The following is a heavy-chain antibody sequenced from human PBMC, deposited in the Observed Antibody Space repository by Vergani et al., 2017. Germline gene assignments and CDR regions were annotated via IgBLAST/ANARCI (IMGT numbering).Heavy chain of an antibody. J-gene: IGHJ4*02. CDR2: ISYDGSNK. CDR3: AKGVSPYIWGSLLLGY. V-gene: IGHV3-30*18. Sequence: QVQLVESGGGLVKPGGSLRLSCAASGFTFSSYGMHWVRQAPGKGLEWVAVISYDGSNKYYADSVKGRFTISRDNSKNTLYLQMNSLRAEDTAVYYCAKGVSPYIWGSLLLGYWGQGTLVTVSS. CDR1: GFTFSSYG. D-gene: IGHD3-16*01.